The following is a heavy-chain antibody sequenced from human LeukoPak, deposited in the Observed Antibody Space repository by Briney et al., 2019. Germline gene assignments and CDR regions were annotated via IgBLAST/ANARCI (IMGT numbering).Heavy chain of an antibody. CDR3: ARVIAVAGTRYYYYGMDV. CDR2: INPNSGGT. V-gene: IGHV1-2*02. CDR1: GYTFTGYY. D-gene: IGHD6-19*01. Sequence: ASVKVSCKASGYTFTGYYMHWVRQAPGQGLEWMGWINPNSGGTNYAQKFQGRVTMTRDTSISTAYMELSRLRSDDTAVYYCARVIAVAGTRYYYYGMDVWGQGTMVTVSS. J-gene: IGHJ6*02.